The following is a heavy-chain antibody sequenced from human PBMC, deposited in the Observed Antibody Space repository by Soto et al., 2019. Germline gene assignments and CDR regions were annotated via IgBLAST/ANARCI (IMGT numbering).Heavy chain of an antibody. CDR3: AKDRDDIGMVDAFEI. D-gene: IGHD2-15*01. Sequence: EMQLLESGGDLVQPGGSLRLSRPASGFTLSNYPMPWVRQAPGKGLEYISAISGGGVTTYYADSMKGRFTISRDNSKNTLYLQMNSLRAEDTAVYYCAKDRDDIGMVDAFEIWGQGTMVTVSS. CDR1: GFTLSNYP. CDR2: ISGGGVTT. V-gene: IGHV3-23*01. J-gene: IGHJ3*02.